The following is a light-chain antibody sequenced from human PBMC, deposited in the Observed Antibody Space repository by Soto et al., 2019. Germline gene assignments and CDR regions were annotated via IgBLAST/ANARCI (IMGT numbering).Light chain of an antibody. V-gene: IGKV3-15*01. CDR3: QQYNKRPLT. CDR2: GAS. J-gene: IGKJ4*01. CDR1: QSVWSD. Sequence: EIVMTQSPDTLSVSPGERATLSCRASQSVWSDLAWYQQKSGQAPSLLIYGASTRATGIPARFSGSWSGTEFSLTISSLQSEDFAVYYCQQYNKRPLTFGGGTKVEIK.